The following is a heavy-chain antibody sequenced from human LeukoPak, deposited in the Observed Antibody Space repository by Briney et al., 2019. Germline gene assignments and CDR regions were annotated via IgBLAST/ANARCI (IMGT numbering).Heavy chain of an antibody. Sequence: PGGSLRLSCAASGFTFSSYSMNWVRQAPGKGLEWVSSISSSSSYIYYADSVKGRFTISRDNAKNSLYLQMNSLRAEDTAVYYCASGADYDYVWGSSFFDYWGQGTLVTVSS. CDR1: GFTFSSYS. D-gene: IGHD3-16*01. V-gene: IGHV3-21*01. CDR3: ASGADYDYVWGSSFFDY. J-gene: IGHJ4*02. CDR2: ISSSSSYI.